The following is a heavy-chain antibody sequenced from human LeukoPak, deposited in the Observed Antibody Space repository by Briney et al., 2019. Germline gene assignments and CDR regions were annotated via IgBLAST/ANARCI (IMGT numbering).Heavy chain of an antibody. CDR2: VHKSGRT. CDR3: ARELLGAPTPGAY. D-gene: IGHD1-26*01. V-gene: IGHV4-4*02. Sequence: SETLSLTCALSTVSGSSGNFWSWVRQPPGEELEWIGEVHKSGRTNYNPSLKTRVPITIEPSKNQLSLEVPCVPAADTAAYYCARELLGAPTPGAYWGQGTRVAVSS. J-gene: IGHJ4*02. CDR1: TVSGSSGNF.